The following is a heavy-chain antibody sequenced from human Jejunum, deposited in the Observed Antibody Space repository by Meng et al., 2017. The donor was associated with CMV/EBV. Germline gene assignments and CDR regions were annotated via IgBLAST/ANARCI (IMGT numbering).Heavy chain of an antibody. D-gene: IGHD3-22*01. CDR2: ISGGSGYI. CDR1: GFTFSTYY. V-gene: IGHV3-21*02. CDR3: ARAYDDSGYYYVVAY. Sequence: EGQLVESGGGLVKPGGSLRLSCPASGFTFSTYYMNWVRQAPGKGLEWVSSISGGSGYIHYADSVKGRFTISRDNAKNSLYLQMNSLRAEDTALYYCARAYDDSGYYYVVAYWGQGTLVTVSS. J-gene: IGHJ4*02.